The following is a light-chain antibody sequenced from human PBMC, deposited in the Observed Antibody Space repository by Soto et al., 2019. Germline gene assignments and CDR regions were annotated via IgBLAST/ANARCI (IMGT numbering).Light chain of an antibody. J-gene: IGKJ5*01. Sequence: DIVLTQSPGTLSLSPGERATLSCRASQSVSSSYLAWYQQKPGQAPRLLIYGASSRATGIPDRFSGSGSGTDFTLTISGLEPEDFAVYYCQQYGSSTITFGQGTRLEIK. CDR3: QQYGSSTIT. CDR1: QSVSSSY. CDR2: GAS. V-gene: IGKV3-20*01.